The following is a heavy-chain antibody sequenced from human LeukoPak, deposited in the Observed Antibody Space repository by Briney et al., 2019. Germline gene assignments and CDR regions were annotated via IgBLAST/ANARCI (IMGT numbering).Heavy chain of an antibody. CDR1: GFTFSSHS. D-gene: IGHD6-13*01. Sequence: GGSLRLSCAASGFTFSSHSMNWVRQAPGKGLEWVSYISSSSSTIYYADSVKGRFTISRDNARNSLYLQMNSLRDEDTAVYYCARGRRIAAAGLYYFDYWGQGTLVTVSS. V-gene: IGHV3-48*02. J-gene: IGHJ4*02. CDR3: ARGRRIAAAGLYYFDY. CDR2: ISSSSSTI.